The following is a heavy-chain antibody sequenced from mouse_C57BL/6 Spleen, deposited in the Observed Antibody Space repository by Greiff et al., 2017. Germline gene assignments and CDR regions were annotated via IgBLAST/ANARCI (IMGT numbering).Heavy chain of an antibody. J-gene: IGHJ4*01. D-gene: IGHD4-1*02. V-gene: IGHV5-4*01. CDR3: ARDVQLGLYAMDY. CDR1: GFTFSSYA. Sequence: DVKLVESGGGLVKPGGSLKLSCAASGFTFSSYAMSWVRQTPEKRLEWVATISDGGSYTYYPDNVKGRFTISRDNAKNNLYLQMSHLKSEDTAMYYCARDVQLGLYAMDYWGQGTSVTVSS. CDR2: ISDGGSYT.